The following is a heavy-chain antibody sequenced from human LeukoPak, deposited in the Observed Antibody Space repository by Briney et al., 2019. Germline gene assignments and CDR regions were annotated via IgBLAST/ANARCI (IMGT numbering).Heavy chain of an antibody. D-gene: IGHD3-3*01. CDR1: GGSISSYY. Sequence: SETLSLTCTVPGGSISSYYWSWIRQPAGKGLEWIGRIYTSGSTNYNPSLKSRVTMSVDTSKNQFSLKLSSVTAADTAVYYCAREAGYDFWSGYYYYFDYWGQGTLVTVSS. V-gene: IGHV4-4*07. CDR2: IYTSGST. J-gene: IGHJ4*02. CDR3: AREAGYDFWSGYYYYFDY.